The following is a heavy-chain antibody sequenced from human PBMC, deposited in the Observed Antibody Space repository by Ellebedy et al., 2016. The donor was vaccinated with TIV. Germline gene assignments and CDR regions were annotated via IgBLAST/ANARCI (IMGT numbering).Heavy chain of an antibody. Sequence: MPSETLSLTCSVSGASVTSYYWSWIRQPPGKGREWIATIYHNGNAYYNPSLKSRVTISVDTSNHQFSLRVDSVTAADTAVYYCARNRASESYSADWGQGTLVTVSS. V-gene: IGHV4-59*08. CDR3: ARNRASESYSAD. CDR1: GASVTSYY. J-gene: IGHJ4*02. D-gene: IGHD2-15*01. CDR2: IYHNGNA.